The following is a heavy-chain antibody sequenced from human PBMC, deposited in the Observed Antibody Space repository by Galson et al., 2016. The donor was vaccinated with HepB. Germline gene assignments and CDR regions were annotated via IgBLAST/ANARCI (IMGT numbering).Heavy chain of an antibody. CDR3: ARGERGSYNSGYFDY. CDR2: ISSYSSTT. J-gene: IGHJ4*02. V-gene: IGHV3-48*02. Sequence: SLRLSCAASGFTFSSYSTNWVRQAPGKGLEWVSYISSYSSTTHYADSVKGRFTISRDNAKNSLYLHMNSLRDEDTAVYYCARGERGSYNSGYFDYWGQGNLVTVSS. D-gene: IGHD1-26*01. CDR1: GFTFSSYS.